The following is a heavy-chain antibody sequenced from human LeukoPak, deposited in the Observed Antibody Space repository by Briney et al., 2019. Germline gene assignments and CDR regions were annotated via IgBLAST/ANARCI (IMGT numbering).Heavy chain of an antibody. D-gene: IGHD6-19*01. CDR3: VRLGDNSGWYDY. J-gene: IGHJ4*02. V-gene: IGHV3-7*01. Sequence: GGSLRLSCAASGFTFSNYWMSWVRQAPGKGLEWVANIKQDGGQKHYVDSVNGRFTISRDNAMNSVYLQMNSLRAEDTAMYYCVRLGDNSGWYDYWGQGTLVTVSS. CDR2: IKQDGGQK. CDR1: GFTFSNYW.